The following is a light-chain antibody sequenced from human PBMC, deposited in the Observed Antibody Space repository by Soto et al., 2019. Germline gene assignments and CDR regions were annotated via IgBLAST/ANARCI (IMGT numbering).Light chain of an antibody. V-gene: IGLV1-44*01. Sequence: QSVLTQPPSASGTPGQRVTISCSGSNSNIGSYTVNWYQQLPGTAPKLLIYSNDQRPSGVPDRFSGSKSGTSASLAISGLQSEDEADYFCAAWDDSLTAWMFGGGTKLTVL. CDR3: AAWDDSLTAWM. CDR1: NSNIGSYT. CDR2: SND. J-gene: IGLJ3*02.